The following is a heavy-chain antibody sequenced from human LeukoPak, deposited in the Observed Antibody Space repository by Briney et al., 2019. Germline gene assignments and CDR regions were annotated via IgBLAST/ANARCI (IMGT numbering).Heavy chain of an antibody. CDR2: INHDGTNT. CDR3: TNSDY. CDR1: GLTLSSSD. J-gene: IGHJ4*02. V-gene: IGHV3-30*02. Sequence: GGSLRLSCTASGLTLSSSDMHWVRQAPGKGLDWVSLINHDGTNTYYADSVKGRFTISRDNSQNTLYLQMNSLRGEDTAVYYCTNSDYWGQGTLVTVSS.